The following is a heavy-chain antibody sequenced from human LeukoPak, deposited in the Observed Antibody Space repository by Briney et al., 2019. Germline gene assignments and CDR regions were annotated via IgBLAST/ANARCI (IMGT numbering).Heavy chain of an antibody. CDR1: GYTFTSYD. J-gene: IGHJ4*02. V-gene: IGHV1-18*01. Sequence: ASVKVSCKASGYTFTSYDINWVRQAPGQGLEWMGWISAYNGNTNYAQKLQGRVTMTTDTSTSTAYMELRSLRSDDTAVYYCASYLRDATSLDYWGQGTLVTVSS. CDR2: ISAYNGNT. CDR3: ASYLRDATSLDY. D-gene: IGHD2-15*01.